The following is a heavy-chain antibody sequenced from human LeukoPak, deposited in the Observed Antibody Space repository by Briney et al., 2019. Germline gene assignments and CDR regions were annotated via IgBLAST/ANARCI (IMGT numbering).Heavy chain of an antibody. D-gene: IGHD3-9*01. CDR1: GGTFSSYA. V-gene: IGHV1-69*13. Sequence: SVKVSCKASGGTFSSYAIGWVRQAPGQGLEWMGGIIPIFGTASYAQKFRGRVTITADESTSTAYMELSSLRSEDTAVYYCAREVDDILTGYKSDYWGQGTLVTVSS. CDR2: IIPIFGTA. CDR3: AREVDDILTGYKSDY. J-gene: IGHJ4*02.